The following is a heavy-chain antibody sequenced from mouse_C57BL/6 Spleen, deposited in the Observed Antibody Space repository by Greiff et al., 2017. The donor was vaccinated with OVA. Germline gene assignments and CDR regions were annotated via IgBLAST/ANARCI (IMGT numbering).Heavy chain of an antibody. CDR2: IYPGDGDT. CDR3: ARGTYYSNPYWYFDV. Sequence: VKLMESGPELVKPGASVKISCKASGYAFSSSWMNWVKQRPGKGLEWIGRIYPGDGDTNYNGKFKGKATLTADKSSSTAYMQLSSLTSEDSAVYFCARGTYYSNPYWYFDVWGTGTTVTVSS. J-gene: IGHJ1*03. V-gene: IGHV1-82*01. CDR1: GYAFSSSW. D-gene: IGHD2-5*01.